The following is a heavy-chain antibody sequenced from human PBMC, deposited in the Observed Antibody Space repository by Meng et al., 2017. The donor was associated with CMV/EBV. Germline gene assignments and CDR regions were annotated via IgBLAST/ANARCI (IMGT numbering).Heavy chain of an antibody. CDR3: ARGLKPELIAARPYYYYGMDV. V-gene: IGHV3-30*04. CDR2: ISYDGSSK. J-gene: IGHJ6*02. D-gene: IGHD6-6*01. CDR1: GFTFSSYA. Sequence: GGSLRLSCAASGFTFSSYAMHWVRQAPGKGLEWVAVISYDGSSKYYADSVKGRFTISRDNSKNTLYLQMNSLRAEDTAVYYCARGLKPELIAARPYYYYGMDVWGQGTTVTVSS.